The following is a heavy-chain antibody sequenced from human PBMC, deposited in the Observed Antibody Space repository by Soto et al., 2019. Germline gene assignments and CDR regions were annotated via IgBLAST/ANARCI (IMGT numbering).Heavy chain of an antibody. V-gene: IGHV3-30*18. J-gene: IGHJ6*02. D-gene: IGHD3-10*01. CDR1: GFTFSSSG. CDR3: AKVFGELYYYYGMDV. CDR2: ISYDGSNK. Sequence: GGSLRLSCAASGFTFSSSGMHWVRQAPGKGLEWVAVISYDGSNKYYADSVKGRFTISRDNSKNTLYLQMNSLRAEDTAVYYCAKVFGELYYYYGMDVWGQGTTVTVSS.